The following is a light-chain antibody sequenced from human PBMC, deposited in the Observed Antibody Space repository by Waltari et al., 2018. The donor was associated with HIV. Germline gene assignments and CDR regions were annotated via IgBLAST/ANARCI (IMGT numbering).Light chain of an antibody. CDR1: RSHNRDGYF. Sequence: QSALTQPPSVSGAPGQRVTIPCTGNRSHNRDGYFVHWYQHLPGTAPKLLVYSDINRPSGVPDRFSGSKSGTSASLVITGLQAEDEADYYCQSYDSSLRASVFGGGTKLTVL. V-gene: IGLV1-40*01. J-gene: IGLJ2*01. CDR3: QSYDSSLRASV. CDR2: SDI.